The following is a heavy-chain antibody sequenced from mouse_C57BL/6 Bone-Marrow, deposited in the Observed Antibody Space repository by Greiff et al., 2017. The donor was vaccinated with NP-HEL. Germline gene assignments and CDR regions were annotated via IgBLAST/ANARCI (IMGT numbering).Heavy chain of an antibody. J-gene: IGHJ2*01. CDR2: IYPGSGST. CDR1: GYTFTSYW. V-gene: IGHV1-55*01. D-gene: IGHD2-1*01. Sequence: VQLQQPGAELVKPGASVKMSCKASGYTFTSYWITWVKQRPGQGLEWIGDIYPGSGSTNYNEKFKSKATLTVDTSSSTAYMQLSSLTSEDSAVYYCARGYYGNYVPYFDYWGQGTTLTVSS. CDR3: ARGYYGNYVPYFDY.